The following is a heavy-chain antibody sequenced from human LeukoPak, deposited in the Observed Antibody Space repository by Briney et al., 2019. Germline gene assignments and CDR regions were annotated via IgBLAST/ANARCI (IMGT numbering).Heavy chain of an antibody. J-gene: IGHJ6*03. CDR2: IYTSGST. CDR1: GGSISSYY. V-gene: IGHV4-4*09. CDR3: ARLDRYYYFYMDV. Sequence: SETLSLPCTVSGGSISSYYWSWIRQPPGKGLEWIAYIYTSGSTNYSPSLKSRVTISVDTSKNQFSLELSSVTAADTAVYYCARLDRYYYFYMDVWGKGTTVTVSS.